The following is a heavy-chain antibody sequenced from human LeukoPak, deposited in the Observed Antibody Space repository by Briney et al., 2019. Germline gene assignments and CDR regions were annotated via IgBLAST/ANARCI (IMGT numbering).Heavy chain of an antibody. J-gene: IGHJ4*02. CDR1: GFTFSSYA. CDR3: AKAHGSSEYAYYFDY. D-gene: IGHD3-22*01. CDR2: NSGSGGST. Sequence: GGSLRLSCAASGFTFSSYAMSWVRQAPGKGQEWVSANSGSGGSTYYADSVKGRFTISRDNSKNTLYLQMNSLRAEDTAVYYCAKAHGSSEYAYYFDYWGQGTLVTVSS. V-gene: IGHV3-23*01.